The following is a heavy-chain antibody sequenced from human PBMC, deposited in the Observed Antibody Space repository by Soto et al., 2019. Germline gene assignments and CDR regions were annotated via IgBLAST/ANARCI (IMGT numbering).Heavy chain of an antibody. V-gene: IGHV3-48*02. CDR1: GVTFSSYS. Sequence: EVQLVECGGGLVQPGGSLRLSCAASGVTFSSYSMNWVRQAPGKGLEWGSYISSSSSTIYYADSVKGRFNISRDNDKNSIYLQMNSLRDEDTAVYYCLGYVEPIDYWGQGTLVTVSS. D-gene: IGHD5-12*01. J-gene: IGHJ4*02. CDR2: ISSSSSTI. CDR3: LGYVEPIDY.